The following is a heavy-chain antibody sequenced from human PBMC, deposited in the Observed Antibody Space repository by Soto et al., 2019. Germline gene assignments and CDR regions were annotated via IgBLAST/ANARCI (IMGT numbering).Heavy chain of an antibody. CDR3: ARAGIVVVPAANRGGDY. V-gene: IGHV3-48*03. J-gene: IGHJ4*02. Sequence: GGSLRLSCAASGFTFSSYEMNWVRQAPGKGLEWVSYISSSGSTIYYADSVKGRFTISRDNAKNSLYLQMNSLRAEDTAVYYCARAGIVVVPAANRGGDYWGQGTLVTVSS. CDR2: ISSSGSTI. D-gene: IGHD2-2*01. CDR1: GFTFSSYE.